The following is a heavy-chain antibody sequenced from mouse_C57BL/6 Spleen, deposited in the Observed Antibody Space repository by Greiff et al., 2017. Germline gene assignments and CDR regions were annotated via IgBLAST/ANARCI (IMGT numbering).Heavy chain of an antibody. J-gene: IGHJ1*03. CDR3: ARSSGSSYWYFDV. D-gene: IGHD1-1*01. CDR2: IDPSDSET. Sequence: QVQLQQPGAELVRPGSSVKLSCKASGYTFTSYWMHWVKQRPIQGLEWIGNIDPSDSETHYNQKFKDKATLTVDKSSSTAYTQLSSLTSEDSAVYYCARSSGSSYWYFDVWGTGTTVTVSS. V-gene: IGHV1-52*01. CDR1: GYTFTSYW.